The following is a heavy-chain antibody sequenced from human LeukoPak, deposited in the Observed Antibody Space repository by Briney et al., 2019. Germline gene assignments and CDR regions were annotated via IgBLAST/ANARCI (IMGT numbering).Heavy chain of an antibody. CDR1: GYTFTGYY. Sequence: ASVKVSFRASGYTFTGYYMHWVRQAPGQGLEWMGRINPNSGGTNYAQKFQGRVTMTKDTSISTGYMELSRLRSDDTAVYYCARAPLGYNWFWPWGQGTLVTVSS. V-gene: IGHV1-2*06. J-gene: IGHJ5*02. CDR3: ARAPLGYNWFWP. CDR2: INPNSGGT.